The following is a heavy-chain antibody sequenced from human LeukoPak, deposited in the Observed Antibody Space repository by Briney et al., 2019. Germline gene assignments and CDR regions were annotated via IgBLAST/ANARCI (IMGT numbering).Heavy chain of an antibody. V-gene: IGHV1-3*01. Sequence: GASVKVSCKASGYTFTSYAMHWVRQAPGQRLEWMGWINAGNGNTKYSQKFQDRVTIIRDTSASTDYMELSSLRSEDTAVYYCARGRYYYGSGSFGYFDHWGQGTLVTVSS. CDR1: GYTFTSYA. D-gene: IGHD3-10*01. CDR3: ARGRYYYGSGSFGYFDH. CDR2: INAGNGNT. J-gene: IGHJ4*02.